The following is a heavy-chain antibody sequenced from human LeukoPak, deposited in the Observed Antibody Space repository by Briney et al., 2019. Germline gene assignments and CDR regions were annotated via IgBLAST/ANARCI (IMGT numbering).Heavy chain of an antibody. CDR1: GFTFSSYS. CDR3: ARVLSSSGYYAVDY. Sequence: PGGSLRLSCAASGFTFSSYSMNWVRQAPGKGVEWVSSISSSSSYIYYADSVKGRFTISRDNAKNSLYLQMNSLRAEDTAVYYCARVLSSSGYYAVDYWGQGTLVTVSS. CDR2: ISSSSSYI. V-gene: IGHV3-21*01. J-gene: IGHJ4*02. D-gene: IGHD3-22*01.